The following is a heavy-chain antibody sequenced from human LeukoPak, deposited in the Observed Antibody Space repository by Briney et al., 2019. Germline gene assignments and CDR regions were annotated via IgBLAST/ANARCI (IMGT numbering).Heavy chain of an antibody. CDR2: INHSGST. V-gene: IGHV4-34*01. D-gene: IGHD4-17*01. CDR1: GGSFSGYY. Sequence: TSETLSLTCAVYGGSFSGYYWSWIRQPPGKGLEWIGEINHSGSTNYNTSLKSRVTISVDTSKNQFSLKLSSVTAADTAVYYCARAVTFKSIDYWGQGTLVTVSS. CDR3: ARAVTFKSIDY. J-gene: IGHJ4*02.